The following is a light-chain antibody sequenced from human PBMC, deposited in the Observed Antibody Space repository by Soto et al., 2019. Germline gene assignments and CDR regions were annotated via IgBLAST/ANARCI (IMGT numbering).Light chain of an antibody. CDR2: GAS. CDR3: QRYNAWPIT. J-gene: IGKJ5*01. V-gene: IGKV3-15*01. Sequence: EIVMTQSPATLSVSPGDRATLSCRAGQSVSSNLAWYQQKPGQAPRLLIYGASTRATGIPARFNGSGSGTEFTLTISSLQSEDFAVYYCQRYNAWPITFGQGTRLDIK. CDR1: QSVSSN.